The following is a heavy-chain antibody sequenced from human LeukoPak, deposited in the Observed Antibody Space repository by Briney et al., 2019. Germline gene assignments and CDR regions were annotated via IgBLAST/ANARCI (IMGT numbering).Heavy chain of an antibody. CDR2: IYPGDSDT. CDR1: GYRFISYW. V-gene: IGHV5-51*01. D-gene: IGHD3-10*01. Sequence: GESLKISCQGSGYRFISYWIGWVRQRPGKGLEWMGVIYPGDSDTRYGPAFQGQVNISADTPVNSVYLQWSSLRASDTAIYYCARLRDGSGPFELWGQGTLVTVSS. J-gene: IGHJ4*02. CDR3: ARLRDGSGPFEL.